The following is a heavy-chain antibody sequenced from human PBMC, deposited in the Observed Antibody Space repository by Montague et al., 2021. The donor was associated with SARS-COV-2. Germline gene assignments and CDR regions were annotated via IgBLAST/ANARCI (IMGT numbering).Heavy chain of an antibody. CDR1: GDSVWSNTAA. Sequence: CAISGDSVWSNTAAWNWIRRSPSGGLEWLGRTNYRSKWTSDYATSVEGRISIDPDTSKNQFLLHLRSVTPEDTGVYYCVRDTGSAQAGFDAWGQGTLVTVSS. V-gene: IGHV6-1*01. D-gene: IGHD4-17*01. CDR2: TNYRSKWTS. J-gene: IGHJ4*02. CDR3: VRDTGSAQAGFDA.